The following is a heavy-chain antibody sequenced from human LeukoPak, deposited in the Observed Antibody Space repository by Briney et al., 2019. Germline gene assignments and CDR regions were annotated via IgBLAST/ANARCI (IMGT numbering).Heavy chain of an antibody. J-gene: IGHJ3*02. V-gene: IGHV4-39*07. CDR1: GGSISSSSYY. D-gene: IGHD3-22*01. CDR2: IYSSGST. CDR3: AREYTPPGGYYPGDDAFDI. Sequence: SETLSLTCTVSGGSISSSSYYWGWIRQPPGKGLEWIASIYSSGSTYYNPSLKSRVTISVDTSKNQFSLKLSSVTAADTAVYYCAREYTPPGGYYPGDDAFDIWGQGTMVTVSS.